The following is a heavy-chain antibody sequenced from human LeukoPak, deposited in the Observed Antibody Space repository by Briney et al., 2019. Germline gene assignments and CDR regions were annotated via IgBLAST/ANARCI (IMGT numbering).Heavy chain of an antibody. V-gene: IGHV1-69*13. CDR2: IIPIFGTA. D-gene: IGHD3-3*01. Sequence: AASVTVSCKASGGTFSSYAISWVRQAPGQGLEWMGGIIPIFGTANYAQKFQGRVTITADESTSTAYMELSSLRSEDTAVYYCARGWEVPDFWSGPLYYNYGMDVWGQGTTVTVSS. CDR1: GGTFSSYA. J-gene: IGHJ6*02. CDR3: ARGWEVPDFWSGPLYYNYGMDV.